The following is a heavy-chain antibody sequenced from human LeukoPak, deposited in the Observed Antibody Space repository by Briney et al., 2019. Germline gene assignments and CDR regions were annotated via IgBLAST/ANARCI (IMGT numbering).Heavy chain of an antibody. CDR2: INPSGGST. D-gene: IGHD3-3*01. V-gene: IGHV1-46*01. J-gene: IGHJ3*02. Sequence: ASVKVSCKASGYTFTSYYMHWVRQAPGQGLEWMGIINPSGGSTSYAQKFQGRVTMTRDTSTSTVYMELSSLRSEDTAVYYCARDYEFWSGYHRVRAFDIWGQGTMVTVSS. CDR3: ARDYEFWSGYHRVRAFDI. CDR1: GYTFTSYY.